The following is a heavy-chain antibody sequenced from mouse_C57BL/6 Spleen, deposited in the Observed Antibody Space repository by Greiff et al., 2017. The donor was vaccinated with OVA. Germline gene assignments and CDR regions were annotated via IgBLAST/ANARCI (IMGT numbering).Heavy chain of an antibody. CDR3: ARQIYYGYDGYYFDY. Sequence: DVKLVESEGGLVQPGSSMKLSCTASGFTFSDYYMAWVRQVPEKGLEWVANINYDGSSTYYLDSLKSRFIISRDNAKNILYLQMSSLKSEDTATYYCARQIYYGYDGYYFDYWGQGTTLTVSS. J-gene: IGHJ2*01. CDR2: INYDGSST. CDR1: GFTFSDYY. V-gene: IGHV5-16*01. D-gene: IGHD2-2*01.